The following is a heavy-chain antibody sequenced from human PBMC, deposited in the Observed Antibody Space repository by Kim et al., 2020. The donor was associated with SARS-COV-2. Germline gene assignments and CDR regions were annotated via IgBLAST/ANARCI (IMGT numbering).Heavy chain of an antibody. CDR3: ARDLGSSIWPYYFDY. J-gene: IGHJ4*02. D-gene: IGHD6-13*01. Sequence: ASVKVSCKASGYTFTSYGISWVRQAPGQGLEWMGWMSAYNGNTNYAQKFQGRVTMTTDTSTSTAYMELRSLRSDDTAVYYCARDLGSSIWPYYFDYWGQGTLVTVSS. V-gene: IGHV1-18*01. CDR2: MSAYNGNT. CDR1: GYTFTSYG.